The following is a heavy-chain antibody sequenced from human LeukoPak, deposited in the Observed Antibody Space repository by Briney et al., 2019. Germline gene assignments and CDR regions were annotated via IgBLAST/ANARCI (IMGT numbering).Heavy chain of an antibody. CDR1: GFTFSSYS. J-gene: IGHJ4*02. CDR2: ISSSSSYI. D-gene: IGHD3-3*01. Sequence: GGSLRLSCAASGFTFSSYSMNWVRQAPGKGLEWVSSISSSSSYIYYADSVKGRFTISRDNAKNSLYLQMNSLRAEDTAVYYCARDAYDFCTLDYWGQGTLVTVSS. CDR3: ARDAYDFCTLDY. V-gene: IGHV3-21*01.